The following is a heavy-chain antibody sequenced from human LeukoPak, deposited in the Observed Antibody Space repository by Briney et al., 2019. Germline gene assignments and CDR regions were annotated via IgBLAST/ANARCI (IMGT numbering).Heavy chain of an antibody. CDR3: AGGLSGYCPTTTCSF. D-gene: IGHD2-2*01. J-gene: IGHJ6*04. CDR2: ISHVGTT. V-gene: IGHV4-34*01. Sequence: PAETLSLTCTVHGGSFSGYFWSWIRQAPGKGVEWIGEISHVGTTNFNPSLQSRVTLSVDTSKRQFSLNLTSVTAAHTAVYYCAGGLSGYCPTTTCSFWGEGTSVTVSS. CDR1: GGSFSGYF.